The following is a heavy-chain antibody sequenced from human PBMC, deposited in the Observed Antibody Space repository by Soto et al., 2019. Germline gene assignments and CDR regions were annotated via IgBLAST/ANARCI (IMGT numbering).Heavy chain of an antibody. CDR1: GFTFNSHA. D-gene: IGHD6-19*01. Sequence: GGSLRLSCAASGFTFNSHALSWVRQAPGKGLEWVSAISGSGDRTYYADSVKGRFTTSRDNSKNTLFLQMSGLRVEDTAVYYCARDRLRQWLVRFYYYGMDVWGQGTTVTVSS. J-gene: IGHJ6*02. V-gene: IGHV3-23*01. CDR2: ISGSGDRT. CDR3: ARDRLRQWLVRFYYYGMDV.